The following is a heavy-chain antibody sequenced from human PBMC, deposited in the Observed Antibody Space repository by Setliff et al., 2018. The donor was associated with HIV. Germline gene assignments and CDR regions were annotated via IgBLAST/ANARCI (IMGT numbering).Heavy chain of an antibody. CDR1: GFTFSDYA. Sequence: PGGSLRLSCAASGFTFSDYAMSWVRQAPGKGLEWVSAISGSGRGTYYADSVKGRFTISGDNSRKTLYLQMNSLRVEDTAVYYCAKFAPGGHSEIASEGISHFDSWGQGTTVTVSS. CDR2: ISGSGRGT. J-gene: IGHJ4*03. D-gene: IGHD6-13*01. CDR3: AKFAPGGHSEIASEGISHFDS. V-gene: IGHV3-23*01.